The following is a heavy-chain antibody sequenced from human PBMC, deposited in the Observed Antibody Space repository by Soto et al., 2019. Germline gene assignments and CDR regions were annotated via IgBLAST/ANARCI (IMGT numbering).Heavy chain of an antibody. Sequence: ASVKVSCKASGGTFSSYTISWVRRAPGQGLEWMGRIIPILGIANYAQKFQGRVTITADKSTSTAYMELSSLRSEDTAVYYCARSAGTHRPFDYWGQGTLVTVSS. CDR1: GGTFSSYT. CDR3: ARSAGTHRPFDY. V-gene: IGHV1-69*02. CDR2: IIPILGIA. D-gene: IGHD1-1*01. J-gene: IGHJ4*02.